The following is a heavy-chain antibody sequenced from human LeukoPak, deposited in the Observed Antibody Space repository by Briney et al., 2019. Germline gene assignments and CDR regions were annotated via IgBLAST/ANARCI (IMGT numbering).Heavy chain of an antibody. Sequence: GASVKVSCKASGYTFTRYAMHWVRQAPGQRLEWMGWINAGNGNTKYSQKFQGRVTITRDTSASTAYMELSSLRSEDTAVYYCARDVSFSGGGFDPWGQGTLVTVSS. J-gene: IGHJ5*02. V-gene: IGHV1-3*01. D-gene: IGHD3-10*01. CDR3: ARDVSFSGGGFDP. CDR1: GYTFTRYA. CDR2: INAGNGNT.